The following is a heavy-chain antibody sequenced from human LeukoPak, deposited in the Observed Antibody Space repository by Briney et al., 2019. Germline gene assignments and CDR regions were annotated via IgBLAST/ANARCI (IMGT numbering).Heavy chain of an antibody. J-gene: IGHJ5*02. CDR2: INPNSGGT. V-gene: IGHV1-2*02. CDR1: GYTFTGYY. CDR3: ASEVVVAATRFSWFDP. D-gene: IGHD2-15*01. Sequence: ASVKVSCKASGYTFTGYYMHWVRQAPGQGLEWMGWINPNSGGTNYAQKFQGRVTMTRDTSISTAYMELSRLRSDDTAVYYCASEVVVAATRFSWFDPWGQGTLVTVSS.